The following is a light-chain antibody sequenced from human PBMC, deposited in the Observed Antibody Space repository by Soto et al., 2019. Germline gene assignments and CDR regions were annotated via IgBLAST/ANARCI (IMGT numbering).Light chain of an antibody. V-gene: IGKV4-1*01. Sequence: DIVMTQSPDSLAVSLGERATINCKSSQSVLYSSNNKNYLAWYQQKPGQTPNLLIYWASTRESGVPDRFSDSGSGTDFTLTISSLQAEDVAVYYCQQYYSTPHTFGQGTRLEIK. J-gene: IGKJ2*01. CDR1: QSVLYSSNNKNY. CDR3: QQYYSTPHT. CDR2: WAS.